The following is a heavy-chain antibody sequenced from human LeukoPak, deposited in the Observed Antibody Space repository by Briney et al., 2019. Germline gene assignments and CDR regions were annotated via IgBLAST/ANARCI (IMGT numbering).Heavy chain of an antibody. V-gene: IGHV3-23*01. CDR1: GCTFSSYA. D-gene: IGHD2-15*01. CDR2: ISGSGGST. CDR3: AKDRGMTGYCSGGSCYLFDY. Sequence: PGGSLRLSCAASGCTFSSYAMSWVRQAPGKGLEWVSAISGSGGSTYYADSVKGRFTISRDNSKNTLYLQMNSLRAEDTAVYYCAKDRGMTGYCSGGSCYLFDYWGQGTLVTVSS. J-gene: IGHJ4*02.